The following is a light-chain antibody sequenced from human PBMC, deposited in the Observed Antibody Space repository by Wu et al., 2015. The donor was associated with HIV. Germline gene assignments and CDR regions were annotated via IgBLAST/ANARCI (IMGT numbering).Light chain of an antibody. J-gene: IGKJ4*01. Sequence: EIVMTQSPATLSLSPGESATLSCRASQGVGEYVAWYQQKPGQAPRLLISATSTRASGIPARFIGSGSGTEFALTIDSLQSEDFAIYFCQQYEHWPPLTFGGGTTVEI. CDR3: QQYEHWPPLT. V-gene: IGKV3-15*01. CDR1: QGVGEY. CDR2: ATS.